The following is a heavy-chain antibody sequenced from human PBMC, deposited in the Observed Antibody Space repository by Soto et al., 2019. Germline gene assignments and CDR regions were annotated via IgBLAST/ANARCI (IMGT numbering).Heavy chain of an antibody. J-gene: IGHJ4*02. CDR2: IIPIFGTA. D-gene: IGHD3-9*01. Sequence: ASVKVSCKASGGTFSSYAISWVRQAPGQGLEWMGGIIPIFGTANYAQKFQGRVTITADESTSTAYMELSSLRSEDTAVYYCARDKGRQRLRYFDWLFGWGQGTLVTVS. CDR1: GGTFSSYA. CDR3: ARDKGRQRLRYFDWLFG. V-gene: IGHV1-69*13.